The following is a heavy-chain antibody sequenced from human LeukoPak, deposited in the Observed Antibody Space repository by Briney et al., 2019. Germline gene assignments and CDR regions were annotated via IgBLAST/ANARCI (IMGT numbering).Heavy chain of an antibody. V-gene: IGHV3-15*06. CDR2: VESLPRGGAI. CDR1: GFRFNDAY. D-gene: IGHD2/OR15-2a*01. CDR3: TSDGGIYSRPLFAV. Sequence: GGSLRLSCVTAGFRFNDAYLGWVRQTGKEGLEWGSRVESLPRGGAITYGAAVEGRFTMSTDASKNMVFLQMDSLQVDDTAVYFCTSDGGIYSRPLFAVWGQGTAVIVSS. J-gene: IGHJ3*01.